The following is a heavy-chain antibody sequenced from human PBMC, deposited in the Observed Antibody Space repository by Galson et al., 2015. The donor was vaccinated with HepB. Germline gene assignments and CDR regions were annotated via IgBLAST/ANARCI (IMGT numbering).Heavy chain of an antibody. V-gene: IGHV3-30*18. J-gene: IGHJ4*02. CDR3: AKDRAMTTVPPLDY. CDR2: ISYDGSNK. D-gene: IGHD4-17*01. CDR1: GFTFSSYG. Sequence: SLRLSCAASGFTFSSYGMHWVRQAPGKGLEWVAVISYDGSNKYYADSVKGRFTISRDNSKNTLYLQMNSLRAEDTAVYYCAKDRAMTTVPPLDYWGQGTLFTVSS.